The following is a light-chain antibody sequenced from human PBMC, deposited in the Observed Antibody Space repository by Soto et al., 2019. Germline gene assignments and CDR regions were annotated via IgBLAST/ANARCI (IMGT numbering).Light chain of an antibody. Sequence: EIVLTQSPGTLSLSPGERATLSCRASQSVNSNYLAWYQQRPGQAPRLLIYAASTRLTDVPDRFSGSWSGTDFTIISNRLEHEDVAVYYCQHYGTSRTFGQGTKVEIK. CDR2: AAS. CDR1: QSVNSNY. J-gene: IGKJ1*01. V-gene: IGKV3-20*01. CDR3: QHYGTSRT.